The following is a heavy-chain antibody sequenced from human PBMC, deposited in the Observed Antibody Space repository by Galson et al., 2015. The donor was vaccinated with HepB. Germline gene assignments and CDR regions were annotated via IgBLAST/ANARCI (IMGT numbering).Heavy chain of an antibody. CDR1: GYTFTSYG. J-gene: IGHJ5*02. V-gene: IGHV1-18*01. CDR3: ARDWCQRGFRPCTWGGFDP. D-gene: IGHD4/OR15-4a*01. CDR2: ISAYNGNT. Sequence: SVKVSCKASGYTFTSYGISWVRQAPGQGLEWMGWISAYNGNTNYAQKLQGRVTMTTDTSTSTAYMELRSLRSDDTAVYYCARDWCQRGFRPCTWGGFDPWGQGTLVTVSS.